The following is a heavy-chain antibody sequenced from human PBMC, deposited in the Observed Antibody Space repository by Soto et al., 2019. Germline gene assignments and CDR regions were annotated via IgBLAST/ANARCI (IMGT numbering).Heavy chain of an antibody. J-gene: IGHJ5*02. CDR3: AKDGRWLLLGNWFDP. Sequence: QVQLVESGGGVVQPGRSLRLSCAASGFTFSSYGMHWVRQAPGKGLEWVAVISYVGSNKYYADSVKGRFTISRDNSKNTLYLQMNSLRAEDTAVYYCAKDGRWLLLGNWFDPWGQGTLVTVSS. V-gene: IGHV3-30*18. CDR1: GFTFSSYG. CDR2: ISYVGSNK. D-gene: IGHD3-22*01.